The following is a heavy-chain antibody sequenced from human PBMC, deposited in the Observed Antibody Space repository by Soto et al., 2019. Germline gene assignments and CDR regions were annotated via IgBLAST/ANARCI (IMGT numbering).Heavy chain of an antibody. V-gene: IGHV3-21*01. Sequence: EVQLVESGGGLVKPGGSLRLSCAASGFTFSSYNMNWVRQAPGKGLEWVSSISSSSSYTYYADSVKGLFTISRDNYNNSLYRPMNSLRAEDKAVYYCAREVQLVLFYRPFDYWGQGTLVTVSS. J-gene: IGHJ4*02. CDR2: ISSSSSYT. CDR1: GFTFSSYN. D-gene: IGHD3-3*01. CDR3: AREVQLVLFYRPFDY.